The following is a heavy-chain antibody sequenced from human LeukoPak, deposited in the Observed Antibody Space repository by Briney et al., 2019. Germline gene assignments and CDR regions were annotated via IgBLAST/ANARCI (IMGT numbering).Heavy chain of an antibody. J-gene: IGHJ4*02. CDR2: IYYSGST. CDR1: GGSISGGDYY. D-gene: IGHD1-7*01. CDR3: ARERITGTTDY. Sequence: SQTLSLTCTVSGGSISGGDYYWSWIRQPPGKGLEWIGYIYYSGSTYYNPSLKSRVTISVDTSKNQFSLKLSSVAAADTAVYYCARERITGTTDYWGQGTLVTVSS. V-gene: IGHV4-30-4*08.